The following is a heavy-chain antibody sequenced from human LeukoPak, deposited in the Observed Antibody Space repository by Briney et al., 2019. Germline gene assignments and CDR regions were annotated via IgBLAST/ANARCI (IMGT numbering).Heavy chain of an antibody. Sequence: PGGSLRLSCAVSGFTFSAYSMNWVRQAPGKGLEWVSSISSTSDYIYYADSVKGRFTISRDNSKNTLYLQMNSLRAEDTAVYYCAKDSYGSGSYYRYFDYWGQGTLVTVSS. CDR3: AKDSYGSGSYYRYFDY. CDR2: ISSTSDYI. J-gene: IGHJ4*02. D-gene: IGHD3-10*01. V-gene: IGHV3-21*01. CDR1: GFTFSAYS.